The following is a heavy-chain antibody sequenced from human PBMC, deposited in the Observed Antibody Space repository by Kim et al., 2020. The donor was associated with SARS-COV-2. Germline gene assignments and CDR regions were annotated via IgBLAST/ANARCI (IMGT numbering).Heavy chain of an antibody. V-gene: IGHV3-30*05. CDR3: ARDDHVAGEDV. D-gene: IGHD3-10*01. Sequence: SKHDAGSVGGRFTVSRDNSKNTLYLQMSNLRGEGAAMYYCARDDHVAGEDVWGQGTLVTVSS. J-gene: IGHJ4*02. CDR2: SK.